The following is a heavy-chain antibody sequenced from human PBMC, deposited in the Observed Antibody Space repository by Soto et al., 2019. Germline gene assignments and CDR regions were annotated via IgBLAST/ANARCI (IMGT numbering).Heavy chain of an antibody. Sequence: SGPTLVNPTQTLTLTCTFSGFSLSTSGMCVIWIRQPPGKALEWLARIDWDNDKYYSTSLRTRLTISKDTSKNHVVLTMTNMDPMDTGTYYCARLVNTVSTRDQYYYTMDVWGQGTTVTVSS. J-gene: IGHJ6*02. CDR2: IDWDNDK. V-gene: IGHV2-70*11. CDR3: ARLVNTVSTRDQYYYTMDV. D-gene: IGHD4-4*01. CDR1: GFSLSTSGMC.